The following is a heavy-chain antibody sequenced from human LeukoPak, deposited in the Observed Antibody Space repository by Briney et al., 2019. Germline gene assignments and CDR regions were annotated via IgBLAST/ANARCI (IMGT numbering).Heavy chain of an antibody. J-gene: IGHJ5*02. D-gene: IGHD3-22*01. CDR2: INPSGGST. Sequence: ASVKVSCKTSGYTFTDYSIHWVRQAPGQGLEWMGIINPSGGSTSYAQKFQGRVTMTRDTSTSTVYMELSSLRSEDTAVYYCARDREYYYDSSGYPWFDPWSQGTLVTVSS. CDR3: ARDREYYYDSSGYPWFDP. CDR1: GYTFTDYS. V-gene: IGHV1-46*01.